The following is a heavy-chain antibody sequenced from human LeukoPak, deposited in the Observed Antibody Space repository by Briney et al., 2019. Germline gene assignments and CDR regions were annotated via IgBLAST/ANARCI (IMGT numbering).Heavy chain of an antibody. D-gene: IGHD2-8*01. Sequence: TSETLSLTCAVYGGSFSGYYWSWIRQPPGKGLEWIGEINHSGSTNYSPSLKSRVTISVDTSKNQFSLKLSSVTAADTAVYYCARNYCTNGVCRDYWGQGTLVTVSS. CDR1: GGSFSGYY. CDR3: ARNYCTNGVCRDY. V-gene: IGHV4-34*01. CDR2: INHSGST. J-gene: IGHJ4*02.